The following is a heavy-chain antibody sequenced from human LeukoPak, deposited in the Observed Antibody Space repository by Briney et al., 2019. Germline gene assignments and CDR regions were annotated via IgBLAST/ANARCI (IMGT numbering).Heavy chain of an antibody. CDR2: INPKTGGT. V-gene: IGHV1-2*02. CDR1: GYTFSDYF. J-gene: IGHJ5*02. Sequence: ASVKVSCTASGYTFSDYFMHWVRQAPGQGLEWMGWINPKTGGTTYAQKFQGRVTMTRDMSITTAYMDLSRLRSDDTAVYYCTRAYEYGWFDPWGQGSLVIVSS. D-gene: IGHD3-16*01. CDR3: TRAYEYGWFDP.